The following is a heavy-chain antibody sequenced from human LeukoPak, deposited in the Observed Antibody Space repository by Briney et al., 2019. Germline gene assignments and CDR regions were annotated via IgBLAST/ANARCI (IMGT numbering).Heavy chain of an antibody. CDR3: ARDQGSGSYADY. V-gene: IGHV3-33*01. D-gene: IGHD3-10*01. CDR2: IWYDGSNK. CDR1: GFTFSSYG. J-gene: IGHJ4*02. Sequence: GGSLRLSCAASGFTFSSYGMHWVRQAPGKGLEWVVVIWYDGSNKYYADSVKGRFTISRDNSKNTLYLQMNSLRAEDTAVYYCARDQGSGSYADYWGQGTLVTVSS.